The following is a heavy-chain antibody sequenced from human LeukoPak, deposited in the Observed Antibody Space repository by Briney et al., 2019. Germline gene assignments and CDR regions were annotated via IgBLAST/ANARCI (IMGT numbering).Heavy chain of an antibody. CDR1: GFTFDDYT. CDR3: AKGQPYGDYEDAFDI. V-gene: IGHV3-43*01. CDR2: ISWDGGST. D-gene: IGHD4-17*01. J-gene: IGHJ3*02. Sequence: GRSLRLSCAASGFTFDDYTMHSVRQAPRNGLEWVSLISWDGGSTYYADSVKGRFTISRDNSKNSLYLQMNSLRTEDTALYYCAKGQPYGDYEDAFDIWGQGTMVTVSS.